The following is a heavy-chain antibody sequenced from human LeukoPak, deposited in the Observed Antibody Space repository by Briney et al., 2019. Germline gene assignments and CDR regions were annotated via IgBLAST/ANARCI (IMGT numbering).Heavy chain of an antibody. CDR1: GFTFSSYG. CDR3: ARAWSDSIDY. J-gene: IGHJ4*02. D-gene: IGHD2-8*02. V-gene: IGHV3-30*03. Sequence: GGSLRLSCAASGFTFSSYGMPWVRQAPGKGLEWVAVISYDGINKYYADSVKGRFTISRDNSKNTLYLQMNSLRAEDTAVYYCARAWSDSIDYWGQGTLVTVSS. CDR2: ISYDGINK.